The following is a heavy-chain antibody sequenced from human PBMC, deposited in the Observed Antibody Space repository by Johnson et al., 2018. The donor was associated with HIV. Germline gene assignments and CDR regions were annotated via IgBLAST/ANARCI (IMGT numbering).Heavy chain of an antibody. V-gene: IGHV3-20*04. CDR2: INWNGGST. CDR3: ARVLEQFDAFDI. J-gene: IGHJ3*02. Sequence: MQLVESGGGLVQPGGSLRLSCAASGFTFDDYGMSWVRQAPGKGLEWVSGINWNGGSTGYADSVKGRFTISRDNAKNSLYLQMNSLRAEDTALYYCARVLEQFDAFDIWGQGTMVTVSS. CDR1: GFTFDDYG. D-gene: IGHD2-2*01.